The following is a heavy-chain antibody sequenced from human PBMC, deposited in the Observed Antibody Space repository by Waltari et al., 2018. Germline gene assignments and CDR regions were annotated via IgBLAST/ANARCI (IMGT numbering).Heavy chain of an antibody. D-gene: IGHD3-22*01. CDR1: GGSISSSSYY. Sequence: QLQLQESGPGLVKPSETLSLTCTVSGGSISSSSYYWGWIRQPPGKGLEWIGSIYYSGVTYYNPSRKSRVTISVDTSKNQFSLKLSSVTAADTAVYYCASPRYYYDSSGPRLLDYYGMDVWGQGTTVTVSS. V-gene: IGHV4-39*01. CDR2: IYYSGVT. CDR3: ASPRYYYDSSGPRLLDYYGMDV. J-gene: IGHJ6*02.